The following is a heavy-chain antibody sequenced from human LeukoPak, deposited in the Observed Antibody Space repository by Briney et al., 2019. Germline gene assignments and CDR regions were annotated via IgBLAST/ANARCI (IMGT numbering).Heavy chain of an antibody. CDR1: GGSIRSYY. V-gene: IGHV4-59*08. CDR2: ISGSGST. CDR3: ARQRVAGSSFDP. J-gene: IGHJ5*02. Sequence: SETLSLTCTVSGGSIRSYYWSWIRQPPGNGLEWIGNISGSGSTNYNPSLKSRVTISVDTSKNQFSLKLSSVTAADTAVYYCARQRVAGSSFDPWGQGTLVTASS. D-gene: IGHD6-13*01.